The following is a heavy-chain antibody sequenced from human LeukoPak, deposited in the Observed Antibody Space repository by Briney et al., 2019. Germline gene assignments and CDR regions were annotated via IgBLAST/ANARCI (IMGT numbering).Heavy chain of an antibody. V-gene: IGHV4-38-2*01. CDR3: ARQAWEGATFDY. D-gene: IGHD1-26*01. CDR2: IYHSGST. Sequence: SETLSLTCAVSGYSISSGYYWGWIRQPPGKGLEWIGSIYHSGSTYYNPSPKSRVTISVDTSKNQFSLKLSSVTAADTAVYYCARQAWEGATFDYWGQGTLVTVSS. CDR1: GYSISSGYY. J-gene: IGHJ4*02.